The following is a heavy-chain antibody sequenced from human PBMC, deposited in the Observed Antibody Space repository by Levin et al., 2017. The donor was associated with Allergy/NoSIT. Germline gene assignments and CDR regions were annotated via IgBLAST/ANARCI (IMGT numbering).Heavy chain of an antibody. D-gene: IGHD6-19*01. J-gene: IGHJ4*02. Sequence: SCAASGFSLSNAWMNWVRQAPGKGLEWIGRITSKPDGAATDYAAPLKARFTISRDDSTNTLYLHMNSLTVEYTAVYFCATQFQWWGQGTLVTVSS. CDR3: ATQFQW. CDR1: GFSLSNAW. CDR2: ITSKPDGAAT. V-gene: IGHV3-15*01.